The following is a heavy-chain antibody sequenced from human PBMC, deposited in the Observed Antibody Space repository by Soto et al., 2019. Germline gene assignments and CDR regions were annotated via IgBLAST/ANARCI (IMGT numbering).Heavy chain of an antibody. J-gene: IGHJ4*02. V-gene: IGHV4-34*01. CDR1: GGSFSGYY. CDR2: INHSGST. D-gene: IGHD1-20*01. Sequence: QVQLQQWGAGLLKPSETLSLTCAVYGGSFSGYYWTWIRQPPGTGLEWIGEINHSGSTNYNPSLKSRVTISVDTSKTQFSLKLTSMTAADTPVYYWARDKITGLFAYWGQGTLVTVSS. CDR3: ARDKITGLFAY.